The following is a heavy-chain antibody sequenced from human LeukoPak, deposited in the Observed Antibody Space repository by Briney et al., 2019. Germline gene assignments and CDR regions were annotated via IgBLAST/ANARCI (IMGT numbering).Heavy chain of an antibody. CDR2: IYTSGST. J-gene: IGHJ6*03. D-gene: IGHD2-2*01. CDR3: ARDYASYYYYMDV. CDR1: GGSISSGSYY. V-gene: IGHV4-61*02. Sequence: SETLSLTCTVSGGSISSGSYYWSWIRQPAGKGLEWIGRIYTSGSTNYNPSLKSRVTISVDTSKNQFSLKLSSVTAADTAVYYCARDYASYYYYMDVWGKGTTVTVSS.